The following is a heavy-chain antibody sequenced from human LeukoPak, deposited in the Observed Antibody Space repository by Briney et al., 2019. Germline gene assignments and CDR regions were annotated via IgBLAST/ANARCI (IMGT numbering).Heavy chain of an antibody. J-gene: IGHJ6*02. D-gene: IGHD2/OR15-2a*01. V-gene: IGHV3-30*04. Sequence: GGSPRLSCAASGFTFSSYAMHWVRQAPGKGLEWVAVISYDGSNKYYADSVKGRFTISRDNSKNTLYLQMNSLRAEDTAVYYCARDPFSPLSGMDVWSQGTTVTVSS. CDR2: ISYDGSNK. CDR3: ARDPFSPLSGMDV. CDR1: GFTFSSYA.